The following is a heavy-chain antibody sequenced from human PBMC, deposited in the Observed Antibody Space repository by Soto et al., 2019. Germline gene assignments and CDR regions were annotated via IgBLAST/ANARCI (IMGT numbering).Heavy chain of an antibody. Sequence: GGSLRLSCAASGFTFSNYAMGWVRQAPGKGLEWVSTIKPGGGSTYYAESVKGRFTISRDNSKNTLYLQMNNLTADDTAVYYCVKDFGHNCSRSYDYWGKGPLGTVSS. D-gene: IGHD2-21*01. CDR2: IKPGGGST. CDR3: VKDFGHNCSRSYDY. J-gene: IGHJ4*02. V-gene: IGHV3-23*01. CDR1: GFTFSNYA.